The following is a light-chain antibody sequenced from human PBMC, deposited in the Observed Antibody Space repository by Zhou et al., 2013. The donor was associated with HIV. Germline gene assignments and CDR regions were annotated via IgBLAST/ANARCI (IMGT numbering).Light chain of an antibody. J-gene: IGKJ4*01. CDR3: QQYDSITPT. V-gene: IGKV1-33*01. Sequence: DIQMTQSPSSLSASVGDRVTLTCQANQDIRNYLNWYQQKPGKAPKVHYDASDLETGVPSRFSGSGSGTDFTFTISSLQPEDIATYYCQQYDSITPTFGGGTKVEIK. CDR1: QDIRNY. CDR2: DAS.